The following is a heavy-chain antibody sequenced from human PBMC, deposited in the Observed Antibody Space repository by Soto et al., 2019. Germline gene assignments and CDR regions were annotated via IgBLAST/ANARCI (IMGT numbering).Heavy chain of an antibody. V-gene: IGHV4-4*07. D-gene: IGHD1-26*01. Sequence: XETLSLTCTVAGGSISSYYWSWIRQPAGKGLEWIGRIYTSGSTKYNPSLKSRVTMSVDTSKNHFSLKLGSVTAADTAVYYCAREYGGTYYGPYYFDSWGQGTLVTVSS. CDR3: AREYGGTYYGPYYFDS. CDR2: IYTSGST. CDR1: GGSISSYY. J-gene: IGHJ4*02.